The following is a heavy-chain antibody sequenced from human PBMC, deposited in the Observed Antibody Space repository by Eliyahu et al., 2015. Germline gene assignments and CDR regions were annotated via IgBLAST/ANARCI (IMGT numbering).Heavy chain of an antibody. CDR3: VKDYGGKSDHFHF. D-gene: IGHD4-23*01. CDR2: ISWNSGTK. J-gene: IGHJ4*02. Sequence: EVQLVESGGGLVQPGXSLRPXCAASXFNFDEYGMHWVRQAPGKGLEWVSGISWNSGTKDYVDYVKGRFAISRDNAKNSLYLQMNGLRTEDTAFYYCVKDYGGKSDHFHFWGQGALVTVSS. V-gene: IGHV3-9*01. CDR1: XFNFDEYG.